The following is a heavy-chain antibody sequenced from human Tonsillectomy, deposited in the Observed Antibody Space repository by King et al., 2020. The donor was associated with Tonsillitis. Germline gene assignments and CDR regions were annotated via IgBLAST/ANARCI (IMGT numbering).Heavy chain of an antibody. CDR2: ISAYNGHT. V-gene: IGHV1-18*01. CDR1: GYTFTSYG. J-gene: IGHJ5*02. D-gene: IGHD3-9*01. Sequence: VQLEQSGPEVKKPGASVKVSCKASGYTFTSYGISWVRQAPGQGLEWVGWISAYNGHTNYAQHFQGRVTLTTDTSTNTAYMDLRSLRSDDTAVYYCARGLYDILTGYYKGWFVPWGPGTLVTVSS. CDR3: ARGLYDILTGYYKGWFVP.